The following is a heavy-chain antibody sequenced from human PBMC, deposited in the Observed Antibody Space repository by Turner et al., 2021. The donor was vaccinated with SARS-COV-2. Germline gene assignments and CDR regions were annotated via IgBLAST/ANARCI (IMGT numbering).Heavy chain of an antibody. V-gene: IGHV1-46*01. Sequence: QVQVVQSGAEVKKPGASVKVSCKASGYTFTTYYMHWVRQAPGQGLEWMGIINPSGGYTGYAQRFQGRVTMTRDTSTSTVYMELSSLRSEDTAVYYCARAGGGFDPWGQGTLVTVSS. D-gene: IGHD2-15*01. J-gene: IGHJ5*02. CDR2: INPSGGYT. CDR1: GYTFTTYY. CDR3: ARAGGGFDP.